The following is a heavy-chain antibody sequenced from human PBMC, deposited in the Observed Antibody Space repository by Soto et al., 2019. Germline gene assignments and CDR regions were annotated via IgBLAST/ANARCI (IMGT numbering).Heavy chain of an antibody. J-gene: IGHJ6*03. CDR1: GGTFSSYT. Sequence: ASVKVSCKASGGTFSSYTISWVRQAPGQGLEWMGRIIPILGIANYAQKFQGRVTITADKSTSTAYMGLSSLRSEDTAVYYCAAVATIGGYYMDVWGKGTTVTVSS. D-gene: IGHD5-12*01. V-gene: IGHV1-69*02. CDR2: IIPILGIA. CDR3: AAVATIGGYYMDV.